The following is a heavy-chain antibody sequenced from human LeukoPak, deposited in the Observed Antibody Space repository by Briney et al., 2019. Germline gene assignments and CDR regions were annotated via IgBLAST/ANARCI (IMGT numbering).Heavy chain of an antibody. CDR2: INHSGST. J-gene: IGHJ3*02. D-gene: IGHD5-24*01. V-gene: IGHV4-34*01. CDR3: ARHGGWLEMATIRDAFDI. Sequence: SGTLSLTCAVYGGSFSGYYWSWIRQPPGKGLEWIGEINHSGSTNYNPSPKSRVTISVDTSKNQFSLKLSSVTAADTAVYYCARHGGWLEMATIRDAFDIWGQGTMVTVSS. CDR1: GGSFSGYY.